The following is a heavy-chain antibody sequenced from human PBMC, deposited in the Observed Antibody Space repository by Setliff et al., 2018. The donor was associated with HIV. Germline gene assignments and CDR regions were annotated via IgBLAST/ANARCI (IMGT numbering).Heavy chain of an antibody. V-gene: IGHV1-8*02. CDR2: INPNSGNT. CDR1: GYTFTGCY. CDR3: ARDRVRGYCSGGSCYRIDY. Sequence: ASVKVSCKASGYTFTGCYMHWVRQAPGQGLEWMGWINPNSGNTGYAQKFQGRVTMTRNTSISTAYMELSSLRSEDTAVYYCARDRVRGYCSGGSCYRIDYWGQGTLVTVSS. D-gene: IGHD2-15*01. J-gene: IGHJ4*02.